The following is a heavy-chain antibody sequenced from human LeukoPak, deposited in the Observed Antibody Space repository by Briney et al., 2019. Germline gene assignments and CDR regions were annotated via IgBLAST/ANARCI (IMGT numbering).Heavy chain of an antibody. Sequence: PSETLSLTCAVYGGSFSGYYWSWIRQPPGKGLEWIGEINHSGSTNYNPSLKSRVTISVDTSKNQFSLKLSSVTAADTAVYYCARGHGYYDSSGYSYYFDYWGQGTLVTVPS. J-gene: IGHJ4*02. D-gene: IGHD3-22*01. CDR2: INHSGST. V-gene: IGHV4-34*01. CDR3: ARGHGYYDSSGYSYYFDY. CDR1: GGSFSGYY.